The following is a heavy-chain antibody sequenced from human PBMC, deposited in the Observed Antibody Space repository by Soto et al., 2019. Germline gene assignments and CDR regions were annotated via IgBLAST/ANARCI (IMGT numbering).Heavy chain of an antibody. CDR3: ARDGDPQSAFWSGPLGGGRFDP. CDR1: GGTFGNSA. J-gene: IGHJ5*02. Sequence: QVQLVQSGAEVKKPGSSVNVSGKTSGGTFGNSAVTWVRQAPGQGLEWLGGIVPMFGTANYAQKFQGRVTITADESTITAYMELNSLKTDDTAVYYCARDGDPQSAFWSGPLGGGRFDPWGQGTLVTVSS. D-gene: IGHD3-3*01. V-gene: IGHV1-69*12. CDR2: IVPMFGTA.